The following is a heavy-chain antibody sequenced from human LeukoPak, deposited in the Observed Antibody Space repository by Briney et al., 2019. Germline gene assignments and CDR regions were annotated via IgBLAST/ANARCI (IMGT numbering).Heavy chain of an antibody. CDR2: IGRSGSAI. CDR1: GFTFSDYE. D-gene: IGHD5-24*01. CDR3: ARVGDGHSVNYLDS. J-gene: IGHJ4*02. Sequence: GGSLRLSCAASGFTFSDYEMNWVRQAPGKGLEWLSYIGRSGSAIHYADSVKGRFTISRDNAENSLYLQMNSLRDEDTAMFYCARVGDGHSVNYLDSWGQGTLVTVSS. V-gene: IGHV3-48*03.